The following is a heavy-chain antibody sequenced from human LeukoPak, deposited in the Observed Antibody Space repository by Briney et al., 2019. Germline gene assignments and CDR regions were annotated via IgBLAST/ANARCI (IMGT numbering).Heavy chain of an antibody. D-gene: IGHD4-17*01. CDR1: GGSISSRNW. CDR3: ARSRATVTTLVSYYFDY. V-gene: IGHV4-4*02. CDR2: ILHSGST. Sequence: SETLSLTCAVSGGSISSRNWWSWVRQPPGKGLEWIGEILHSGSTYYNPSLKSRVTISVDTSKNQFSLKLSSVTAADTAVYYCARSRATVTTLVSYYFDYWGQGTLVTVSS. J-gene: IGHJ4*02.